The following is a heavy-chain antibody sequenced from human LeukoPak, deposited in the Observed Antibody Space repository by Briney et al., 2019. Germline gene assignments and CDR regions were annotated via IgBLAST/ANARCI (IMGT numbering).Heavy chain of an antibody. CDR1: GFPFSSYW. D-gene: IGHD1-26*01. V-gene: IGHV3-74*01. CDR3: AKGGPTGSNYFDF. Sequence: GGSLRLSCAASGFPFSSYWMHWVRQAPGKGLVWVSRINPEGSTTTYADSVKGRFTISRDNAKNTVYLQMNSLRADDTAVYYCAKGGPTGSNYFDFWGQGTLVTVSS. CDR2: INPEGSTT. J-gene: IGHJ4*02.